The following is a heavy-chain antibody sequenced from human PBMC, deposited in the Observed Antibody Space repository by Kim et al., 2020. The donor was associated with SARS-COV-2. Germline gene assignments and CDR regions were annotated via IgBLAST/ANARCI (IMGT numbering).Heavy chain of an antibody. D-gene: IGHD3-10*01. Sequence: SETLSLTCTVSGGSISSYYWSWIRQPPGKGLEWIGYIYYSGSTNYNPSLKSRVPLSVDTSKNQFSLKLSSVTAADTAVYYCASLPNYYGSGVREGYFDYWGQRTLVTVSS. J-gene: IGHJ4*02. CDR1: GGSISSYY. V-gene: IGHV4-59*08. CDR3: ASLPNYYGSGVREGYFDY. CDR2: IYYSGST.